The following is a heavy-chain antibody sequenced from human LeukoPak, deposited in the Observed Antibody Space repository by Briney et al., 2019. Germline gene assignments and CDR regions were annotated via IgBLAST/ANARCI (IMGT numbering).Heavy chain of an antibody. CDR3: ARTYYYDSSGPNWFDP. CDR2: INPGGGST. Sequence: ASVKVSCKASGYTFTSYYMHWGRQAPGQGLEWMGIINPGGGSTNYAQKFQGRVTMTRDTSTSTVYMELSSLRSEDTAVYYCARTYYYDSSGPNWFDPWGQGTLVTVSS. J-gene: IGHJ5*02. D-gene: IGHD3-22*01. CDR1: GYTFTSYY. V-gene: IGHV1-46*01.